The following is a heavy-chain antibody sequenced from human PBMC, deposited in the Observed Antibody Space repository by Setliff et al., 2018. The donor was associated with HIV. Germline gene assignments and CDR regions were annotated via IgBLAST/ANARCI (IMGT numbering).Heavy chain of an antibody. J-gene: IGHJ1*01. V-gene: IGHV1-18*01. CDR3: VRGVTRDISGYYRDEYFQH. CDR1: GYSFNTYG. D-gene: IGHD3-22*01. CDR2: ISAYNGKT. Sequence: ASVKVSCKTSGYSFNTYGIGWMRQAPGQGLEWMGWISAYNGKTNLAQRFQGRLTVTTDSSTSTAYMELRSLRSDDSAVYYCVRGVTRDISGYYRDEYFQHWGQGTPVTVSS.